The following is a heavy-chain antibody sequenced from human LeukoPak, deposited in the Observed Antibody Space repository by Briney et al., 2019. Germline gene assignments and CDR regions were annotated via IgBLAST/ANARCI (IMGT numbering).Heavy chain of an antibody. Sequence: PGGSLRLSCAASGFTFSSYALSWVRQAPGKGLGCVSAISGSGGSTYSADSLKGRFTISRDNSKNTLYLQINSLRTDDTAVFYCARGGLGSAFDNWGQGALVTVSS. CDR3: ARGGLGSAFDN. D-gene: IGHD6-19*01. CDR1: GFTFSSYA. V-gene: IGHV3-23*01. J-gene: IGHJ4*02. CDR2: ISGSGGST.